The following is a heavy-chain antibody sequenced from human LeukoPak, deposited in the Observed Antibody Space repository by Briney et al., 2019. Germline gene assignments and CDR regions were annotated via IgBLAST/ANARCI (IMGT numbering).Heavy chain of an antibody. CDR2: ISSRGTTT. Sequence: GGSLRLSCAASGITFSNYEMNWVRQAPGKGLEWVSYISSRGTTTHYADSVKCRFIISRDNAENSLYLQMNSLRVEDTALYHCVRDRGTATVRSFDIWGQGTMVTVSS. CDR3: VRDRGTATVRSFDI. CDR1: GITFSNYE. J-gene: IGHJ3*02. V-gene: IGHV3-48*03. D-gene: IGHD4-17*01.